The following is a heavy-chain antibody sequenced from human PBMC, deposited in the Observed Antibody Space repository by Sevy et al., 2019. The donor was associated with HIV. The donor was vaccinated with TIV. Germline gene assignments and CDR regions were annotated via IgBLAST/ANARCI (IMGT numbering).Heavy chain of an antibody. CDR1: GFTFSNFG. V-gene: IGHV3-33*01. CDR3: ARDLEEWELRYLGY. J-gene: IGHJ4*02. CDR2: IWYDGKNA. Sequence: GGYLRLSCAASGFTFSNFGMHWARQAPGGGLEWVAIIWYDGKNALYADSVRGRFTISRDNSKNKLYLQMNGLRAEDTAVSYCARDLEEWELRYLGYWGQGARVTVSS. D-gene: IGHD1-26*01.